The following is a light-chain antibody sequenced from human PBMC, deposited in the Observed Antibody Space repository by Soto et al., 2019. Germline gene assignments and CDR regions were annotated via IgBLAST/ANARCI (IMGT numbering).Light chain of an antibody. CDR2: SNN. CDR1: SSNIGGNA. Sequence: SVLTQPPSASGTPGQRVTISCSGSSSNIGGNAVNWYQQLPGTTPKLLIYSNNQRPSGVPDRFSGSKSGTSASLAISGLQSEDEADYYCVAWDDSMSGYVFGTGTKVTVL. CDR3: VAWDDSMSGYV. V-gene: IGLV1-44*01. J-gene: IGLJ1*01.